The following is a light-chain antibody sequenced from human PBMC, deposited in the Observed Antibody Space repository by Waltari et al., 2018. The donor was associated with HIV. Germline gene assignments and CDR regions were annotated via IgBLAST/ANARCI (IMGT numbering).Light chain of an antibody. V-gene: IGKV3-20*01. CDR3: QHYGSSL. Sequence: EIVLPQSPGTLSFSPGERATLSCRASQSVTSSYLAWYQQKPGRAPRLLIYAASSRATGIPDRFSGIGSGTDFTLTISRLEPEDFAVYYCQHYGSSLFGPGTKVDIK. CDR2: AAS. J-gene: IGKJ3*01. CDR1: QSVTSSY.